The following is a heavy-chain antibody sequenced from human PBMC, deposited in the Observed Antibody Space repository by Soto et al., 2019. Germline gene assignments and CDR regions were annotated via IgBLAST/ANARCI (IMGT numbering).Heavy chain of an antibody. CDR1: GYTFTSYG. J-gene: IGHJ4*02. CDR2: ISAYNGNT. CDR3: ASDGPRSGSSDY. V-gene: IGHV1-18*01. D-gene: IGHD3-10*01. Sequence: QVQLVPSGAEVKKPGASVKVSCKASGYTFTSYGISWVRQAPGQGLEWMGWISAYNGNTNYAQKLQGRVTMTTDTCTSTAYMELRSLRSGDTAVYYCASDGPRSGSSDYWCQGTLVTVSS.